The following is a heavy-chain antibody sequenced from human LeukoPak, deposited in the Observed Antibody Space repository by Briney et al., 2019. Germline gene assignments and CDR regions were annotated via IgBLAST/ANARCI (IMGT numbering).Heavy chain of an antibody. D-gene: IGHD3-9*01. CDR1: GGSISSSSYY. CDR3: ARLDLCDILTGHPGTTQFDP. V-gene: IGHV4-39*01. CDR2: IYYSGST. J-gene: IGHJ5*02. Sequence: PSETLSLTCTVSGGSISSSSYYWGWIRQPPGKGLEWIGCIYYSGSTYYNPSLKSRVTISVDTSKNQFSLKLSSVTAADTAVYYCARLDLCDILTGHPGTTQFDPWGQGTLVTVSS.